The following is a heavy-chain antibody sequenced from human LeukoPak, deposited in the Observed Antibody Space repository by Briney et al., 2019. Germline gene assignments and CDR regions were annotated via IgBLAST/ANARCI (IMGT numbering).Heavy chain of an antibody. V-gene: IGHV4-59*01. Sequence: SETLSLTCTVSGGSISSYYWSWIRQPPGKGLEWIGYIYYSGSTNYNPSLKSRVTISVDTSKNQFSLKLSSVTAADTAVYYCARSGLYCSGGSCYSSAWFDPWGQGTLVTVSS. CDR3: ARSGLYCSGGSCYSSAWFDP. D-gene: IGHD2-15*01. CDR2: IYYSGST. CDR1: GGSISSYY. J-gene: IGHJ5*02.